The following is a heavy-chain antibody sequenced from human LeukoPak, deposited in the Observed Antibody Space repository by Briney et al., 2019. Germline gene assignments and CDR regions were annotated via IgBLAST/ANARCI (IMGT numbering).Heavy chain of an antibody. J-gene: IGHJ4*02. CDR3: ARLRRNNDNSGYYYYYDY. CDR2: ITPTSSYI. Sequence: PGGSLILSCAVSGLTFSSYSFNWVRQAPGKGLEWVSSITPTSSYIYYADSVKGRFTISRDYAKNSLYLQMNSLRAEDTAVYYCARLRRNNDNSGYYYYYDYWGQGTLVTVSS. V-gene: IGHV3-21*01. D-gene: IGHD3-22*01. CDR1: GLTFSSYS.